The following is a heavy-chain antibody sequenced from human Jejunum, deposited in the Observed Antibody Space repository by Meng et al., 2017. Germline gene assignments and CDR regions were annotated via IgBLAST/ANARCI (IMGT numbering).Heavy chain of an antibody. CDR3: ATSTYSTSWYYFDF. J-gene: IGHJ4*02. CDR1: GFTFSNYA. Sequence: GESLKISCAASGFTFSNYAMSWVRQAPGKGLEWVSGISGNGSTTYNAESVKGRFTISRDNSKNTLYLQMNSLGADDTAVYYCATSTYSTSWYYFDFWGQGTLVTVSS. CDR2: ISGNGSTT. D-gene: IGHD6-13*01. V-gene: IGHV3-23*01.